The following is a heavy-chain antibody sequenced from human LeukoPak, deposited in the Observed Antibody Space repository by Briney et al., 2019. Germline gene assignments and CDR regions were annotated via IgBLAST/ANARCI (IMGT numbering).Heavy chain of an antibody. CDR2: IYYSGST. Sequence: PSETLSLTCTVSGGSISSGSYYWGWIRQPPGKGLEWIGSIYYSGSTYYNPSLKSRVTISVDTSKNQFSLKLSSVTAADTAVYYCARDGFIGPAPFDPWGQGTLVTVSS. D-gene: IGHD3-16*02. CDR3: ARDGFIGPAPFDP. V-gene: IGHV4-39*07. J-gene: IGHJ5*02. CDR1: GGSISSGSYY.